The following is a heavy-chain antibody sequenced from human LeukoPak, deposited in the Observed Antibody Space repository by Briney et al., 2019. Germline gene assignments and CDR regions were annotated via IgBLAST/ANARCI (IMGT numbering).Heavy chain of an antibody. J-gene: IGHJ4*02. CDR2: IRSNGGST. Sequence: GSLRLSCAASGFTFRCYAMHWVRQAPGGGLGYVSAIRSNGGSTYYANSVKGRFTISRDNSKNTLYLQMGSLRAEDMAVYYCARGEGGYFDSWGQGTLVTVSS. CDR1: GFTFRCYA. CDR3: ARGEGGYFDS. D-gene: IGHD1-26*01. V-gene: IGHV3-64*01.